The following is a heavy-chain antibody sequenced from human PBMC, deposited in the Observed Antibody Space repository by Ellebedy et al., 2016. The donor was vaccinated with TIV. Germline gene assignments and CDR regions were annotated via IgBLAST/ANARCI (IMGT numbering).Heavy chain of an antibody. CDR1: GFTFSSYG. D-gene: IGHD3-22*01. V-gene: IGHV3-30*03. CDR2: ISYDGSNK. Sequence: GGSLRLXCAASGFTFSSYGMHWVRQAPGKGLEWVAVISYDGSNKYYADSVKGRFTISRDNAKNSLYLQMNSLRAEDTAVYYCARDPYYYDSSGYDCYYYGMDVWGQGTTVTVSS. J-gene: IGHJ6*02. CDR3: ARDPYYYDSSGYDCYYYGMDV.